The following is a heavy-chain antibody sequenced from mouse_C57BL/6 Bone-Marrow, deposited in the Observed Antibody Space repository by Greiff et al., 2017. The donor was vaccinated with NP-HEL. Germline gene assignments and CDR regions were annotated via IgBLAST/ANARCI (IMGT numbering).Heavy chain of an antibody. J-gene: IGHJ4*01. CDR1: GFNIKDDY. CDR3: TTPSLYYGSSYDAMDY. CDR2: LDPENGDT. D-gene: IGHD1-1*01. Sequence: VQLQQSGAELVRPGASVKLSCTASGFNIKDDYMHWVKQRPEQGLEWIGWLDPENGDTEYASKFQGKATITADTSSNTAYLQLSSLTSEDTAVYYCTTPSLYYGSSYDAMDYWGQGTSVTVSS. V-gene: IGHV14-4*01.